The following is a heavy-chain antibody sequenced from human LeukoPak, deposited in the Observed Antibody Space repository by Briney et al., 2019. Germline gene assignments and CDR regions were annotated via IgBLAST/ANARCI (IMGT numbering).Heavy chain of an antibody. CDR2: ISSSGSTI. J-gene: IGHJ4*02. Sequence: GGSLRLSCAASGFTFSSYEMNWVRQAPGKGLEWVSYISSSGSTIYYADSVKGRFTISRDNAKNSLYLQMNSLRAEDTAVYYCATATSYGDFDYWGQGTLVIVSS. V-gene: IGHV3-48*03. CDR1: GFTFSSYE. D-gene: IGHD4-17*01. CDR3: ATATSYGDFDY.